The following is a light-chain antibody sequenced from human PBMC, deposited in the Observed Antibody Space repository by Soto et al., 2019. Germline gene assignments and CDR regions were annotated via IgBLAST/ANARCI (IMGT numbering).Light chain of an antibody. V-gene: IGLV4-69*01. CDR1: SGHSSYA. Sequence: QSVLTQSPSASASLGASVKLTCTLSSGHSSYAIAWHQQQPVKGPRYLMKLNSDGSHSKGDGIPDRFSGSSSGAERYLTISSLQSEDEADYYCQTWGTGIWVFGGGTQLTVL. CDR2: LNSDGSH. CDR3: QTWGTGIWV. J-gene: IGLJ3*02.